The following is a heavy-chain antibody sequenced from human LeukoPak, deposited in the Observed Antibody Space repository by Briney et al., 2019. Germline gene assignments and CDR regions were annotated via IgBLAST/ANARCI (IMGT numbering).Heavy chain of an antibody. CDR3: ASGGYCSSTSCPLPLNY. V-gene: IGHV1-8*03. D-gene: IGHD2-2*01. J-gene: IGHJ4*02. CDR1: GYTFTSYD. Sequence: ASVKVSCKGSGYTFTSYDINWVRQATGLGLEWMGWMNPNCGNTGYAQKFQGRVTSTRNTSISTAYMELSSLRSEDTAVYYCASGGYCSSTSCPLPLNYWGQGTLVTVSS. CDR2: MNPNCGNT.